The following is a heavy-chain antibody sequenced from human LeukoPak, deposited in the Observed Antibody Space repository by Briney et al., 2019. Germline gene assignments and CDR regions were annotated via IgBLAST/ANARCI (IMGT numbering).Heavy chain of an antibody. J-gene: IGHJ4*02. Sequence: SETLSLTCGVSGGAITSTNWWSWVRQPPGQGLEWIGEISLTGRTNYNPSLIGRVIMSLDESRNQLSLTLTSVTAADTAMYYCTRESGPYCPFGYWGQGTLVVVPS. CDR2: ISLTGRT. V-gene: IGHV4-4*02. CDR1: GGAITSTNW. CDR3: TRESGPYCPFGY. D-gene: IGHD1-26*01.